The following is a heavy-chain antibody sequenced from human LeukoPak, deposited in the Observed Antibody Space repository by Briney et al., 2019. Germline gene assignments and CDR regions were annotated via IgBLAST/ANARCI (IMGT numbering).Heavy chain of an antibody. Sequence: GGSLRLSCAASGFTFSSYSMNWVRQAPGKGLEWVSYISSSSSTIYYADSVKGRFTISRDNAENSLYLQMNSLRAEDTAVYDCARVGGYSYGTFDYWGQGTLVTVSS. CDR3: ARVGGYSYGTFDY. J-gene: IGHJ4*02. D-gene: IGHD5-18*01. CDR2: ISSSSSTI. V-gene: IGHV3-48*01. CDR1: GFTFSSYS.